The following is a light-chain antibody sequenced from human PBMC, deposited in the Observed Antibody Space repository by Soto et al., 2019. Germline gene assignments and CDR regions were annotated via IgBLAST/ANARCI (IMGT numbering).Light chain of an antibody. CDR3: QQYNSWPMYT. J-gene: IGKJ2*01. V-gene: IGKV3-15*01. Sequence: EIVMTQSPATLSVSPGETATLSCRASQSVSSNLAWYQQKPGQAPRLLIYDASTRATGIPARFSGSGSGTEFTLTISSLQSEDFAVDYCQQYNSWPMYTFGQGTKLEIK. CDR2: DAS. CDR1: QSVSSN.